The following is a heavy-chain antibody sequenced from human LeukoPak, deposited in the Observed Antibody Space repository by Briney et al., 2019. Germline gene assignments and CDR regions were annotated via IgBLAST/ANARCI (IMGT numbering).Heavy chain of an antibody. CDR1: GFTFSTYS. D-gene: IGHD3-10*01. CDR2: IASSSYGI. J-gene: IGHJ2*01. Sequence: GGSLRLSCAASGFTFSTYSMNWVRQAPGKGLEWVSYIASSSYGIYYADSVKGRSTISRDNAKNSLYLQMNSLRDEDTAVYYCARGVRGNRDWYFDLWGRGTLVTVSS. CDR3: ARGVRGNRDWYFDL. V-gene: IGHV3-48*02.